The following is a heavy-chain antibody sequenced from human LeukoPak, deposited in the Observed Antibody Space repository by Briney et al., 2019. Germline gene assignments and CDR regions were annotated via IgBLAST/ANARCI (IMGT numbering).Heavy chain of an antibody. CDR2: INHNGGNT. V-gene: IGHV3-23*01. Sequence: GGSLRLSCAASGFTFSTYAMNWVRQAPGKGLEWVSTINHNGGNTYYADSVKGRFTISRDNSKDTLYLQMNSLRAEDTAVYYCAKVYVWNEYYFDYWGQGTLVTVSS. CDR3: AKVYVWNEYYFDY. D-gene: IGHD1-1*01. J-gene: IGHJ4*02. CDR1: GFTFSTYA.